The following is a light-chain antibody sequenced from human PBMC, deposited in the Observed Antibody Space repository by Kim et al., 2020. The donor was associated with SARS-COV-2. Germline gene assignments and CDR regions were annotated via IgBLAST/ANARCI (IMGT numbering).Light chain of an antibody. V-gene: IGKV1-33*01. CDR2: GAS. Sequence: GDRVTITCQARQNISNYLNWYQQKPGEATRLLIYGASNMETGAPSRFSGSGSETHFTLTISSLQPEDIATYYCQHYDSMSAYTFGQGTKLEI. J-gene: IGKJ2*01. CDR3: QHYDSMSAYT. CDR1: QNISNY.